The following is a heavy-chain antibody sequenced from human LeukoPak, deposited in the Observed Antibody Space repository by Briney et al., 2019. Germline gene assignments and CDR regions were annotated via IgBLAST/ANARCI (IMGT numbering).Heavy chain of an antibody. V-gene: IGHV1-2*02. CDR2: ISPNSGET. J-gene: IGHJ6*03. CDR3: ARAAIAVAGDYHYHYMDV. Sequence: ASVKVSCKASGYTFTGHYMHWVRQAPGQGLEWMGWISPNSGETDYAQRFQGRVPMTRDTSISTAYMELSRLTSDDTAVYYCARAAIAVAGDYHYHYMDVWGKGTTVTVSS. CDR1: GYTFTGHY. D-gene: IGHD6-19*01.